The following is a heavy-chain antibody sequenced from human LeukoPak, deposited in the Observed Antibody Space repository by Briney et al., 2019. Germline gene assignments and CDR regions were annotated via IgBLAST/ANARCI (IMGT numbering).Heavy chain of an antibody. V-gene: IGHV1-69*01. D-gene: IGHD3-3*01. CDR1: GGTFSSYA. CDR2: IIPIFGTA. CDR3: ASSDDYDFWSGYG. Sequence: AASVKVSCKASGGTFSSYAIGWVRQAPGQGLEWMGGIIPIFGTANYAQKFQGRVTITADESTSTAYMELSSLRSEDTAVYYCASSDDYDFWSGYGWGQGTLVTVSS. J-gene: IGHJ4*02.